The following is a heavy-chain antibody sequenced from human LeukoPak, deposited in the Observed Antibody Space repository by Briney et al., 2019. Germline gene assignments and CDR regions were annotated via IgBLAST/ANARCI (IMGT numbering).Heavy chain of an antibody. J-gene: IGHJ4*02. V-gene: IGHV3-30*04. Sequence: GRSLRLSCAASGFTFSSYAMHWVRQAPGKGLEWVAVISYDGSNKYHADSVKGRFTISRDNSKNTLYLQMNSLRAEDTAVYYCAELLWFGDPFDYWGQGTLVTVSS. CDR3: AELLWFGDPFDY. D-gene: IGHD3-10*01. CDR1: GFTFSSYA. CDR2: ISYDGSNK.